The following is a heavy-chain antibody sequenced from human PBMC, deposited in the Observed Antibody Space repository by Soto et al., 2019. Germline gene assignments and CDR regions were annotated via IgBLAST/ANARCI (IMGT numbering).Heavy chain of an antibody. J-gene: IGHJ5*02. Sequence: GGSLRLSCAASGFTFSNYAMSWVRQAPGKGLEWVSAIGGGGVPTYHADSVKGRFTISRDNSKNTLYLQMNSLRAEDSAVYYCAQHDWFDPWGQGTLVTVS. D-gene: IGHD1-1*01. V-gene: IGHV3-23*01. CDR3: AQHDWFDP. CDR2: IGGGGVPT. CDR1: GFTFSNYA.